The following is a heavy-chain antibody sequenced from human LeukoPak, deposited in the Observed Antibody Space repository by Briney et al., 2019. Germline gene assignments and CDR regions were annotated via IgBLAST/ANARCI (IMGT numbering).Heavy chain of an antibody. CDR1: GGSISSYY. CDR3: ARGGAGYSSSWYYFGY. Sequence: PSETLSLTCTVSGGSISSYYWSWIRQPPGKGLEWIGYIYYSGSTNYNPSLKSRVTISVGTSKNQFSLKLTSVTAADTAVYYCARGGAGYSSSWYYFGYWGQGTLVTVSS. CDR2: IYYSGST. V-gene: IGHV4-59*12. D-gene: IGHD6-13*01. J-gene: IGHJ4*02.